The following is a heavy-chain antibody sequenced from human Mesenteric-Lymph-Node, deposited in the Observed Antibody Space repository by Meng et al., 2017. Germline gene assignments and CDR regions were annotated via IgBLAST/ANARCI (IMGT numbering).Heavy chain of an antibody. CDR2: IIPIFGTA. CDR3: ARIPWTSIAAYADY. Sequence: HLLKHGAAVPKPGSPSKVLCRADSGDFSSTTISWMCQAPAPGHEWLGCIIPIFGTANYDQTFQGRVTITADEYTSTSYMELSSLRSADATVNYYARIPWTSIAAYADYWGQGTLVTVSS. D-gene: IGHD6-6*01. V-gene: IGHV1-69*01. CDR1: SGDFSSTT. J-gene: IGHJ4*02.